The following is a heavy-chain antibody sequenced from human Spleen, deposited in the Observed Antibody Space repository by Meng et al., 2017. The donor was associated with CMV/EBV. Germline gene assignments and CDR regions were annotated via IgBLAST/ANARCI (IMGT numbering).Heavy chain of an antibody. CDR1: GGSISSGDYY. V-gene: IGHV4-30-4*08. D-gene: IGHD3-16*02. CDR3: ASYDTRLGELSLAFDY. CDR2: IYYSGST. Sequence: QGRLQEPGPGLVKPSPTLSLTCTVSGGSISSGDYYWSWIRQPPGKGLEWIGYIYYSGSTYYNPSLKSRVTISVDTSKNQFSLKLSSVTAADTAVYYCASYDTRLGELSLAFDYWGQGTLVTVSS. J-gene: IGHJ4*02.